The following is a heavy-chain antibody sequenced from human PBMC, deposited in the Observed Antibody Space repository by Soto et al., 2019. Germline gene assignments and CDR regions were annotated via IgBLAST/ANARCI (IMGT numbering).Heavy chain of an antibody. CDR3: ARLWFGESYYYGMDV. J-gene: IGHJ6*02. CDR2: IYWDDDK. Sequence: QITLKESGPTLVKPTQTLTLTCTFSGFSLSTSGVGVGWIRQPPGKALEWLALIYWDDDKRYSPSLKSRLTIPKDTTKNQVVLTLTNMDPVDTATYYCARLWFGESYYYGMDVWGQGTTVTVSS. V-gene: IGHV2-5*02. CDR1: GFSLSTSGVG. D-gene: IGHD3-10*01.